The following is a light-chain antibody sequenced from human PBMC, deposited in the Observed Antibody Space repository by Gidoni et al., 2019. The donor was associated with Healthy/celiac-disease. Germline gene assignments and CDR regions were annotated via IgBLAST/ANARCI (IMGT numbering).Light chain of an antibody. CDR2: KAS. V-gene: IGKV1-5*03. J-gene: IGKJ2*04. CDR3: QQYTSYRS. CDR1: QSISSW. Sequence: DIQMIQSPSTLSASVGDRVTITCRASQSISSWLAWYQQKPGEAPKLLIYKASTLKSGVPSRFSGSGFGTEFTLTISCLQRDDFATYYCQQYTSYRSFXQXTKLEI.